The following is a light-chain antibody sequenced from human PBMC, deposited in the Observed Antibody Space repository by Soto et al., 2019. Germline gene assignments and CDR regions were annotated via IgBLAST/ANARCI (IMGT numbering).Light chain of an antibody. CDR2: GAS. V-gene: IGKV3-15*01. CDR1: QSVTTN. CDR3: QQYNNWPQT. J-gene: IGKJ1*01. Sequence: EVVLTQSPATLSLSPGERATLSCRASQSVTTNLAWYQQMPGQAPRLLIYGASTRATGVPARFSGSGSGTEFTLIISSLQSEDFAVFYCQQYNNWPQTFGQGTKVEIK.